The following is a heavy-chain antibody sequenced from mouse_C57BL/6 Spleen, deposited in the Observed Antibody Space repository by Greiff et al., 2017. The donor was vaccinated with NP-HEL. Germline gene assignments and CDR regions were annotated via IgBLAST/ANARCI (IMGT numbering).Heavy chain of an antibody. J-gene: IGHJ3*01. V-gene: IGHV1-55*01. CDR1: GYTFTSYW. Sequence: QVQLKQPGAELVKPGASVKMSCKASGYTFTSYWITWVKQRPGQGLEWIGDIYPGSGSTNYNEKFKSKATLTVDTSSSTAYMQLSSLTSEDSAVYYCAREEYEDYGNYEGFAYWGQGTLVTVSA. CDR2: IYPGSGST. CDR3: AREEYEDYGNYEGFAY. D-gene: IGHD2-1*01.